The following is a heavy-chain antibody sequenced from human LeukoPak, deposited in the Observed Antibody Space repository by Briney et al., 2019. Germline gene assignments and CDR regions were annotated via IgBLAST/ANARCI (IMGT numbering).Heavy chain of an antibody. CDR2: IKEDGSEM. V-gene: IGHV3-7*01. D-gene: IGHD3-22*01. CDR3: VRVGTDSIGSYPDY. J-gene: IGHJ4*02. Sequence: PGGSLRLSCAASGFIFTNYWMTWVRQTPGKGLEFVANIKEDGSEMFYLDSVKGRFTISRDNAKNSLYLQMNSLRAEDTAIYYCVRVGTDSIGSYPDYWGQGTLVTVTS. CDR1: GFIFTNYW.